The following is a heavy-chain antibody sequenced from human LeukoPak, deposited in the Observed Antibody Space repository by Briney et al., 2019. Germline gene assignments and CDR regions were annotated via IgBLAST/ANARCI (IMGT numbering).Heavy chain of an antibody. CDR3: ARDRPIYDSSGYYYSFFDY. CDR1: GGTFSSYA. J-gene: IGHJ4*02. V-gene: IGHV1-2*02. D-gene: IGHD3-22*01. CDR2: INPNSGGT. Sequence: RASVKVSCKASGGTFSSYAISWVRQAPGQGLEWMGWINPNSGGTNYAQKFQGRVTMTRDTSISTAYMELSRLRSDDTAVYYCARDRPIYDSSGYYYSFFDYWGQGTLVTVSS.